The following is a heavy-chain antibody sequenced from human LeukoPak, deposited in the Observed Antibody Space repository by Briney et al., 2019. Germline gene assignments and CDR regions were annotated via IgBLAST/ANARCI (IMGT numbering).Heavy chain of an antibody. V-gene: IGHV4-34*01. D-gene: IGHD1-14*01. CDR2: INHSGST. J-gene: IGHJ5*02. Sequence: SETLSLTCAVYGGSFSGYYWSWIRQPPGKGLEWIGEINHSGSTNYNPSLKSRVTISVDTSKNQFSLKLSSVTAADTAVYYCATSANHGWFDPWGQGTLVAVSS. CDR3: ATSANHGWFDP. CDR1: GGSFSGYY.